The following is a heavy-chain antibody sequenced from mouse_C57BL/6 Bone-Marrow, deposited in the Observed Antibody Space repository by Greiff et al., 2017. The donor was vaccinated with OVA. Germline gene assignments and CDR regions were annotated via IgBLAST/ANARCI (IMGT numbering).Heavy chain of an antibody. J-gene: IGHJ2*01. CDR2: ISYDGSN. Sequence: EVKLVESGPGLVKPSQSLSLTCSVTGYSITSGYYWNWIRQLPGDKLEWMGYISYDGSNNYNPSLKNRISITRDTSKNQFFLKLNSVTTEDTATYYCAREGLRYYFDYWGQGTTLTVSS. CDR1: GYSITSGYY. D-gene: IGHD1-1*01. CDR3: AREGLRYYFDY. V-gene: IGHV3-6*01.